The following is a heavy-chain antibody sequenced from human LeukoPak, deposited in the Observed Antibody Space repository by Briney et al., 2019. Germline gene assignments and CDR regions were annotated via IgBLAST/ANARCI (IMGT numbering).Heavy chain of an antibody. D-gene: IGHD3-10*01. CDR2: INPNSGGT. J-gene: IGHJ4*02. Sequence: WASVKVSCKASGYTFTGYYMHWVRQAPGQGLEWMGWINPNSGGTNYAQKFQGRVTMTRDTSISTAYMELSRLRSDDTAVYYCAYYYYGSGSYPYWGRGTLVTVSS. CDR3: AYYYYGSGSYPY. V-gene: IGHV1-2*02. CDR1: GYTFTGYY.